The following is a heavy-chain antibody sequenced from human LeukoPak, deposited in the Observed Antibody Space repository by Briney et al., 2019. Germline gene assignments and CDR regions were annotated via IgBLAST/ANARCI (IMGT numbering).Heavy chain of an antibody. D-gene: IGHD1-26*01. Sequence: GGSLRLSCVASGFPFGSYPMTWVRQSPVKGLEWVSTISGSGGSTYYADSVKGRFTISRDNSKNTLYLQMNSLRAEDTAVYYCAKMKGHPLPKYYMDVWGQGTTVTVSS. CDR2: ISGSGGST. CDR1: GFPFGSYP. V-gene: IGHV3-23*01. J-gene: IGHJ6*01. CDR3: AKMKGHPLPKYYMDV.